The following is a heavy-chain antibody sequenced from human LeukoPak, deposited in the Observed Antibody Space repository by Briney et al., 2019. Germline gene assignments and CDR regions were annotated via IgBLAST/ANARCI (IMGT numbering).Heavy chain of an antibody. CDR2: ISAYNGNT. CDR1: GYTFTSYG. Sequence: ASVKVSCKASGYTFTSYGISWVRQAPGRGLEWMGWISAYNGNTNYAQKLQGRVTMTTDTSTSTAYMELRSLRSDDTAVYYCARDPPLYYGDYLHKAGFDYWGQGTLVTVSS. CDR3: ARDPPLYYGDYLHKAGFDY. J-gene: IGHJ4*02. D-gene: IGHD4-17*01. V-gene: IGHV1-18*01.